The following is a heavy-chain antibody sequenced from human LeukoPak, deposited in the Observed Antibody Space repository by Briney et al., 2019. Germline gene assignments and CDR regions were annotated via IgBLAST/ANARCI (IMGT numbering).Heavy chain of an antibody. V-gene: IGHV3-30-3*01. CDR2: ISYDASNK. D-gene: IGHD3-10*01. J-gene: IGHJ4*02. CDR1: GFTFSSYA. CDR3: ARDYYGSRSYYFFDY. Sequence: GGSLRLSCAASGFTFSSYAMHWVRQAPGKGLEWVAVISYDASNKYYADSVKGRFTISRDNSKNTLYLQMNSLRAEDTAVYYCARDYYGSRSYYFFDYWGREPWSPSPQ.